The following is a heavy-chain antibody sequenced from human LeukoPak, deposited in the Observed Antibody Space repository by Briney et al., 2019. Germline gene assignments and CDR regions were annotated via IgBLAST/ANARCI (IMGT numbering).Heavy chain of an antibody. J-gene: IGHJ5*02. CDR2: MCGSAGCT. Sequence: GGSLRLSCAASGFTFNIYAMSWVRLAPGKGLQWVASMCGSAGCTYYADSVKGRFTISRDNSKNTLYLQMNSLRAEDAAIYYCARDRPNYHESNGHYYNRDGDHWGQGTLVTVSS. CDR3: ARDRPNYHESNGHYYNRDGDH. CDR1: GFTFNIYA. V-gene: IGHV3-23*01. D-gene: IGHD3-22*01.